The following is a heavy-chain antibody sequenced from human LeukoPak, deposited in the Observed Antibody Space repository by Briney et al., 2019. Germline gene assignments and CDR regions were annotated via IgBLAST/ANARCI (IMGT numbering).Heavy chain of an antibody. V-gene: IGHV4-59*08. D-gene: IGHD6-13*01. Sequence: SETLSLTCTVSGGSISSYYWSWIRQPPGKGLEWIGYIYYSGSTNHNPSLKSRVTISVDTSKNQFSLKLSSVTAADTAVYYCARQGSSSSRFRFDYWGQGTPVTVSS. CDR3: ARQGSSSSRFRFDY. CDR2: IYYSGST. CDR1: GGSISSYY. J-gene: IGHJ4*02.